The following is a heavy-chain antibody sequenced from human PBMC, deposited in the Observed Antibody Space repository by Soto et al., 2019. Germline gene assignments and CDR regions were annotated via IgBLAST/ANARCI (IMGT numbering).Heavy chain of an antibody. V-gene: IGHV3-23*01. CDR3: TTTKTSGSYPLIYYYAMDV. J-gene: IGHJ6*02. CDR1: GFTFSGYG. CDR2: NSGSGDTT. Sequence: GGSLRLSCAPSGFTFSGYGITWCRQAPGKGLEWVSVNSGSGDTTYYVDSVKGRFTISRDNSKNKVFLQMNSLIAEDTAIYYCTTTKTSGSYPLIYYYAMDVWGQATTVPVS. D-gene: IGHD1-26*01.